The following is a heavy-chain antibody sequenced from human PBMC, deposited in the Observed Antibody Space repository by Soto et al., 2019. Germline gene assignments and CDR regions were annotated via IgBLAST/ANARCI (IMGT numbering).Heavy chain of an antibody. Sequence: EVQLVESGGGLVQPGGSLRLSCVVSGFTLSDYSMSWARQAPGKGLEWISEISSSSETIYYADSVGGRFTISRDNAKNSVFLQMDSLRAEDTAVYYCARVGFRWAGLTYWGQGTLVTVSS. D-gene: IGHD6-19*01. J-gene: IGHJ4*02. CDR1: GFTLSDYS. CDR3: ARVGFRWAGLTY. V-gene: IGHV3-48*01. CDR2: ISSSSETI.